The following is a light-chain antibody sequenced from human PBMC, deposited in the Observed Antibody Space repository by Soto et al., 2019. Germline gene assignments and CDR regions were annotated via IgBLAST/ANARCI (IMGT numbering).Light chain of an antibody. CDR2: EVN. Sequence: QSALTQPPSASGSPGQSVAISCTGTSSDVGGYNYVSWYQQHPGKAPKLMIYEVNKRPSGVPDRFSGSKSGNTASLTVSGLQAEDEADYYCSSYAGRSNVFGTGTKVTGL. CDR3: SSYAGRSNV. V-gene: IGLV2-8*01. J-gene: IGLJ1*01. CDR1: SSDVGGYNY.